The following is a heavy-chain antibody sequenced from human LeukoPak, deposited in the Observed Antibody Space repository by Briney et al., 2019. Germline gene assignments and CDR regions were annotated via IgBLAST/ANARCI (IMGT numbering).Heavy chain of an antibody. V-gene: IGHV3-21*04. D-gene: IGHD2-21*01. J-gene: IGHJ4*02. Sequence: PGGSLRLSCAASGFTFSSSTMNWVRQAPGKGLEWVASIGPSGTNKHYAGSLEGRFTISRDNARNSLFLEMNSLRVEDTAVYYCLRGDSRDYWGGGTLVTVYS. CDR2: IGPSGTNK. CDR3: LRGDSRDY. CDR1: GFTFSSST.